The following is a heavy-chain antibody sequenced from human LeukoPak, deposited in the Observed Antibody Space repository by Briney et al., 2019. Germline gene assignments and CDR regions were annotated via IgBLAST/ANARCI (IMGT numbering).Heavy chain of an antibody. J-gene: IGHJ4*02. CDR2: IKQGGSEE. D-gene: IGHD3-16*01. CDR1: GFTFSGYW. Sequence: TGGSLRLSCAASGFTFSGYWMSWVRQAPGKGLERVANIKQGGSEEYYVDSVKGRFTISRDNAKNSLYLQMNSLRAEDTAVYYCARANYDYAWGSSSYYFDYWGQGTLVTVSS. CDR3: ARANYDYAWGSSSYYFDY. V-gene: IGHV3-7*01.